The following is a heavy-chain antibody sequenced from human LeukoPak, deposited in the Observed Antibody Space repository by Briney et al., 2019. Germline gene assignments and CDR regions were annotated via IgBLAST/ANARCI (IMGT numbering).Heavy chain of an antibody. CDR2: INPNSGGT. Sequence: ASVKVSCKASGYTFTGYYMHWVRQAPGQGLEWMGWINPNSGGTNYAQKFQGRVTMTRDTSISTAYMELSRLRSDDTAVYYCAREEQPSFGQYCYYMDVWGKGTTVTVSS. CDR1: GYTFTGYY. D-gene: IGHD6-13*01. CDR3: AREEQPSFGQYCYYMDV. J-gene: IGHJ6*03. V-gene: IGHV1-2*02.